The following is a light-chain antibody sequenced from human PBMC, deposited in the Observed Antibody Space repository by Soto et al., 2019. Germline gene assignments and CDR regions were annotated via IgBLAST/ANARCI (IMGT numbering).Light chain of an antibody. CDR2: GNS. CDR1: SSNIWAGYD. V-gene: IGLV1-40*01. J-gene: IGLJ3*02. Sequence: QSVLTQPPSVSGAPGQRVTISCTGSSSNIWAGYDVHWYQQLPGTAPKLLIYGNSNRPSGVPDRFSGSKSGTSASLAITGLQAEDEADYYCQSYDSSLSGSLFGGGTKLTVL. CDR3: QSYDSSLSGSL.